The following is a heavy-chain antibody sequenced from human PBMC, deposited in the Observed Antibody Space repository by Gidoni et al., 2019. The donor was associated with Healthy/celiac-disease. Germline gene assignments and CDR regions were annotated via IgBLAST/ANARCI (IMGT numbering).Heavy chain of an antibody. CDR1: GYTFTSYG. Sequence: VQLVQSGAEVKNPGASVKVSCKASGYTFTSYGISWVRQAPGQGLEWMGWISAYNGNTNYAQKLQGRVTMTTDTSTSTAYMELRSMRSDDTAVYYCAREGPPGVVPAASRDFDYWGQGTLVTVSS. CDR2: ISAYNGNT. CDR3: AREGPPGVVPAASRDFDY. V-gene: IGHV1-18*01. D-gene: IGHD2-2*01. J-gene: IGHJ4*02.